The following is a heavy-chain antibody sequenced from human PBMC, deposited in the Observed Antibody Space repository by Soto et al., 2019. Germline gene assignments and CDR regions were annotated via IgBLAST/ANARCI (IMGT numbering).Heavy chain of an antibody. V-gene: IGHV1-69*02. CDR1: GGTFSSYT. D-gene: IGHD6-19*01. Sequence: SVKVSCKASGGTFSSYTISWVRQAPGQGLEWMGRIIPILGIANYAQKFQGRVTITADKSTSTAYMELSSLRSEDTAVYYCARVLSGAAFFYYGMDVWGKETMVTVSS. J-gene: IGHJ6*04. CDR3: ARVLSGAAFFYYGMDV. CDR2: IIPILGIA.